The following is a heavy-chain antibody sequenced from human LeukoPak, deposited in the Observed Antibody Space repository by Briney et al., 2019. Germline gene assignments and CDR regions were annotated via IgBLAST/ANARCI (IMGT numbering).Heavy chain of an antibody. V-gene: IGHV3-23*01. Sequence: GESLRLSCAASGFTFSSYAMSWVRQAPGKGLEWVSAISGSGGSTYYADSVKGRFTISRDNSQNTLYLQINSLRAEDTAVYYCANPIAVASDYWGQGTLVTVSS. CDR2: ISGSGGST. CDR1: GFTFSSYA. D-gene: IGHD6-19*01. J-gene: IGHJ4*02. CDR3: ANPIAVASDY.